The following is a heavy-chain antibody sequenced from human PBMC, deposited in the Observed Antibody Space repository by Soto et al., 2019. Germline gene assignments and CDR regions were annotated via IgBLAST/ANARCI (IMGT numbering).Heavy chain of an antibody. CDR1: GGTFSSYA. J-gene: IGHJ4*02. V-gene: IGHV1-69*01. Sequence: QVPLVQSGAEVKKPGSSVKVSCKASGGTFSSYAISWVRQAPGQGLEWMGGIIPIFGTANYAQKFQGRVTITADESTSTAYMELSSLRSEDTAVYYCARGLIAARPRGAGYYFDYWGKGTLVTVSS. CDR2: IIPIFGTA. CDR3: ARGLIAARPRGAGYYFDY. D-gene: IGHD6-6*01.